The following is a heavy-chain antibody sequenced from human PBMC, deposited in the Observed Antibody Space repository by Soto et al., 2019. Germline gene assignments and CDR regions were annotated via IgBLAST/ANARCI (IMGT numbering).Heavy chain of an antibody. CDR1: GSSIRSSY. CDR3: ARRGGSGWFFDY. V-gene: IGHV4-59*08. D-gene: IGHD6-19*01. J-gene: IGHJ4*02. CDR2: VHYTGSP. Sequence: QVQLQESGPGLVKPSETLSLPCSVSGSSIRSSYWPWLRQLPGKGLEWIGYVHYTGSPNYNPSLKSRVTISVDTSKSQFSLKLSSVTAADTAVYYCARRGGSGWFFDYWVQGILVIVSS.